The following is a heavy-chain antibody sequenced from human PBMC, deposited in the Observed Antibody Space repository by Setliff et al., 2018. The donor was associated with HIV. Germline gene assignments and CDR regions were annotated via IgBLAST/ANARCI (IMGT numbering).Heavy chain of an antibody. CDR2: IHISGVS. D-gene: IGHD3-10*01. V-gene: IGHV4-61*02. CDR3: ASLSVRRDYSYGMDV. CDR1: GGSTSSDSYY. Sequence: LSLTCIVSGGSTSSDSYYWSWIRQPAGKGLEYIGRIHISGVSNYNPSLASRLTISVDTSKNQISLKLSSVTAADTAVYYCASLSVRRDYSYGMDVWGQGTTVTVSS. J-gene: IGHJ6*02.